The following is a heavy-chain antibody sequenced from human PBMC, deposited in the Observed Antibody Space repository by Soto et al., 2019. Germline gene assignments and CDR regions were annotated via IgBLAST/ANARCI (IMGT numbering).Heavy chain of an antibody. J-gene: IGHJ4*02. CDR3: ARSRSKEVIARFDY. D-gene: IGHD3-22*01. CDR1: GYTFTSYD. V-gene: IGHV1-8*01. CDR2: MNPNSGNT. Sequence: GASVKVSCKASGYTFTSYDINWVRQATGQGLEWMGWMNPNSGNTGYAQKFQGRVTMTRNTSISTAYMELSSLRSEDTAVYYCARSRSKEVIARFDYRGQRSPVTVSS.